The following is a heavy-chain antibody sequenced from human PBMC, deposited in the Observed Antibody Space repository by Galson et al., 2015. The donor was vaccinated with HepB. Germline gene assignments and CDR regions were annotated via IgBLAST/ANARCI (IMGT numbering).Heavy chain of an antibody. CDR1: GYSFISYW. V-gene: IGHV5-51*01. CDR3: ARQDGYCSSTSCLGRAGWFDP. D-gene: IGHD2-2*03. J-gene: IGHJ5*02. Sequence: QSGAEVKKPGESLRISCKASGYSFISYWITWVRQMPGKGLEWMGIIYPRDSETRYSPSFQGRVTISADKSITTAYLQWSSLEASDTAIYYCARQDGYCSSTSCLGRAGWFDPWGQGTLVTVSP. CDR2: IYPRDSET.